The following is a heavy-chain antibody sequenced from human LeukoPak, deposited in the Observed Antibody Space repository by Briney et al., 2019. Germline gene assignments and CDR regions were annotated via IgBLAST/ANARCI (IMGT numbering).Heavy chain of an antibody. D-gene: IGHD3-10*01. CDR3: ARMGGYYGSGSYSD. J-gene: IGHJ4*02. CDR1: GGTFSSYA. Sequence: GASVKVSCKASGGTFSSYAISWVRQAPGQGLEWMGRIIPIFGTANYAQKYQGRVTITTDESTSTAYMELSSLRSEDTAVYYCARMGGYYGSGSYSDWGQGTLVTVSS. CDR2: IIPIFGTA. V-gene: IGHV1-69*05.